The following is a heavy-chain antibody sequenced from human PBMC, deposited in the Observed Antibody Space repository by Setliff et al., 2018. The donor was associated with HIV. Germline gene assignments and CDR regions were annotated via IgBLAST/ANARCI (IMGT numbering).Heavy chain of an antibody. V-gene: IGHV1-69*05. Sequence: SVKVSCKPSACTFSSYAISRVRQAPGQGLEWMGGIIPIFGTANYAQKFQGRVTINTDESTSTAYMELSSLRSEDTAEYYCARTSPAQGGYYDRSGYYGGMDVWGQGTTVTVSS. CDR1: ACTFSSYA. J-gene: IGHJ6*02. CDR3: ARTSPAQGGYYDRSGYYGGMDV. CDR2: IIPIFGTA. D-gene: IGHD3-22*01.